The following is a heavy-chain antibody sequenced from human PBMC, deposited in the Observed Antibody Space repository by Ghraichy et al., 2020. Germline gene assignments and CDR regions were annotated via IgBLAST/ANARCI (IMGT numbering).Heavy chain of an antibody. V-gene: IGHV3-48*02. CDR1: GFTFSTYS. CDR2: ISSSSSTI. Sequence: SCAASGFTFSTYSMNWVRQAPGKGLEWVSYISSSSSTIYYADSVKGRFTISRDNAKSSLYLQMNSLRDEDTAVYYCARTYSGSYFHWGQGTLVTVSS. D-gene: IGHD1-26*01. J-gene: IGHJ4*02. CDR3: ARTYSGSYFH.